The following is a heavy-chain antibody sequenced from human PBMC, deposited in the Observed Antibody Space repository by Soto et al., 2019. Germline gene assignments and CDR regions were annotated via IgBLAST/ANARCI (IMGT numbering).Heavy chain of an antibody. J-gene: IGHJ5*02. V-gene: IGHV1-2*02. CDR2: INPNSGGK. D-gene: IGHD3-16*01. CDR3: ARGGGYGYNWNWFDP. CDR1: GYTFTGYY. Sequence: QVQLVQSGAEVKKPGASVKVSCKASGYTFTGYYMHWVRQAPGQGLEWMGWINPNSGGKNYAQKFEGRGNKTRDTSLGTDYRGVGRLRSEVTAVYSCARGGGYGYNWNWFDPWGQGTLVTVSS.